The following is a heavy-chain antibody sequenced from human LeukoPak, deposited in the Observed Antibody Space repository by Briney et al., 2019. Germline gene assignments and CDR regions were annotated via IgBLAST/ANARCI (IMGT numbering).Heavy chain of an antibody. Sequence: GASVKVSCKASGYTFTINHIHWVRQAPGQGLEWMGRINPNSGGTNYAQKFQGRVTMTRDTSISTAYMELSRLRSDDTAVYYCASLTYDSSGWNWFDPWGQGTLVTVSS. CDR3: ASLTYDSSGWNWFDP. D-gene: IGHD3-22*01. CDR2: INPNSGGT. CDR1: GYTFTINH. V-gene: IGHV1-2*06. J-gene: IGHJ5*02.